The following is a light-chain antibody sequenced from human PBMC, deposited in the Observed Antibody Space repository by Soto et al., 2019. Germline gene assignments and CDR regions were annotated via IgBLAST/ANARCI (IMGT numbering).Light chain of an antibody. J-gene: IGKJ2*01. Sequence: DLVMTQSPLSLPVTPGEPASISCRSSQSLLHNNGYDYLDWYLQKPGQSPQLLIYLGSYRASGVPDRFSGSGSGTDFTLKISRVEAEDVGVYYCMQALQTPYTFGQGTKLEI. V-gene: IGKV2-28*01. CDR2: LGS. CDR1: QSLLHNNGYDY. CDR3: MQALQTPYT.